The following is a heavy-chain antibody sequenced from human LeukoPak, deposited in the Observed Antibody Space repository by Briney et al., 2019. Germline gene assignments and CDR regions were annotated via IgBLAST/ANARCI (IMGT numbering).Heavy chain of an antibody. V-gene: IGHV4-61*02. CDR1: GGSISSGSYY. CDR2: IYTSGST. J-gene: IGHJ5*02. D-gene: IGHD3-10*01. Sequence: SETRSLTCTVSGGSISSGSYYWSWIRQPAGKGLEWIGRIYTSGSTNYNPSLNSRVTISVDTSNNQFSLKLSSVTAADTAVYYCARHGGSGLDWFDPWGQGTLVTVSS. CDR3: ARHGGSGLDWFDP.